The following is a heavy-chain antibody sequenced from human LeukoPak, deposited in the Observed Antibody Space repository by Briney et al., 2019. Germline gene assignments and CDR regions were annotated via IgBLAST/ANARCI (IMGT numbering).Heavy chain of an antibody. CDR2: ITGGGGTT. Sequence: GGSLRLSCGASGVTFSTYAMSWVRRTPGKGLEWVSAITGGGGTTYYADSVKGRFTISRDNSKNTLYLQMNSLRAEDTAVYYCAKDPPILRWSFDYCGQGTLVAVSS. CDR3: AKDPPILRWSFDY. CDR1: GVTFSTYA. V-gene: IGHV3-23*01. J-gene: IGHJ4*02. D-gene: IGHD4-23*01.